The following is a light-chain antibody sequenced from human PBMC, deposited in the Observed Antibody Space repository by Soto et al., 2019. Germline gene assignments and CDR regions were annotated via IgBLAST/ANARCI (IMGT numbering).Light chain of an antibody. Sequence: DIQMTQSPSTLSASVGDRITITCRASQSISSSFAWYQQKPGKAPKLLICDASKLETGVPSRFSGSGSGTDFTFTISSLQPEDIATYYCQQYENFPLTFGGGTKVDIK. CDR3: QQYENFPLT. CDR2: DAS. V-gene: IGKV1-33*01. J-gene: IGKJ4*01. CDR1: QSISSS.